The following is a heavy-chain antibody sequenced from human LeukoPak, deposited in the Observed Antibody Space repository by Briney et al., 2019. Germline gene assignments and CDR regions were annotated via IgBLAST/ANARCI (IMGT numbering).Heavy chain of an antibody. CDR3: AREPHYYDSSGSLVTGDFDY. CDR1: GGSISGYY. V-gene: IGHV4-59*12. Sequence: SETLSLTCTVSGGSISGYYWSWIRQPPGKGLEWIGYIYYSETTNYNPSLKSRVTISVDTPKNQFSLKLSSVTAADTAVYYCAREPHYYDSSGSLVTGDFDYWGQGTLVTVSS. CDR2: IYYSETT. J-gene: IGHJ4*02. D-gene: IGHD3-22*01.